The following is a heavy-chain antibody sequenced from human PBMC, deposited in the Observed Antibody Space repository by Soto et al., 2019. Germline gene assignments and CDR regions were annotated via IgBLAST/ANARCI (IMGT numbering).Heavy chain of an antibody. CDR3: VKDEGVSNTISCKDAFDY. CDR1: GFSFVDYA. CDR2: ISWDGGYT. V-gene: IGHV3-9*01. Sequence: EVQLAESGGGLVQPGRSLRLSCAASGFSFVDYAMHWVRQVPGQGLEWVSGISWDGGYTGYADSVKGRFTISRDNGKNALYLQMNRLRVEDTALYYCVKDEGVSNTISCKDAFDYWGQGTKVTVS. J-gene: IGHJ3*01. D-gene: IGHD3-10*01.